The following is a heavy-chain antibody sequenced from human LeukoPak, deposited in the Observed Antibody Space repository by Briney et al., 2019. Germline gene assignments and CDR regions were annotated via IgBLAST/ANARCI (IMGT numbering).Heavy chain of an antibody. CDR2: IWYDGSNK. D-gene: IGHD3-10*01. CDR1: GFTFSSYG. V-gene: IGHV3-33*06. CDR3: AKDRGYNYGLFDY. J-gene: IGHJ4*02. Sequence: SGGSLRLSCAASGFTFSSYGMHWVRQAPGKGLEWVAVIWYDGSNKYYADSVKGRFTISRDNSKNTLYLQMNSLRVEDTAIYYCAKDRGYNYGLFDYWGQGTLVSVSS.